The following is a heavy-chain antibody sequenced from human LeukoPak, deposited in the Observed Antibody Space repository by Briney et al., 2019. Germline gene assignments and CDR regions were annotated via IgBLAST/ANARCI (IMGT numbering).Heavy chain of an antibody. V-gene: IGHV3-23*01. Sequence: PGGSLRLSCAASGFTFSSYSMNWVRQAPGKGLEWVSAISGSGGSTYYADSVKGRFTISRDNSKNTLYLQMNSLRAEDTAVYYCAKDLLSGSYTYYFDYWGQGTLVTVSS. CDR3: AKDLLSGSYTYYFDY. J-gene: IGHJ4*02. CDR1: GFTFSSYS. CDR2: ISGSGGST. D-gene: IGHD1-26*01.